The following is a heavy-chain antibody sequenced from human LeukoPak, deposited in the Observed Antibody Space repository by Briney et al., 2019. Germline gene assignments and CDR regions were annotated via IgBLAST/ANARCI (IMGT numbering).Heavy chain of an antibody. V-gene: IGHV3-33*01. D-gene: IGHD4-11*01. CDR2: IWYDGSKK. CDR1: GFMFGNYG. J-gene: IGHJ6*02. CDR3: ARGLQPPVLYGMDV. Sequence: GGSLRLSCAASGFMFGNYGMHWVRQAPGQGLEWVALIWYDGSKKYYADSVKGRFTVSRDNSENTLYLQMNSLRADDTAVYYCARGLQPPVLYGMDVWGQGATVTVYS.